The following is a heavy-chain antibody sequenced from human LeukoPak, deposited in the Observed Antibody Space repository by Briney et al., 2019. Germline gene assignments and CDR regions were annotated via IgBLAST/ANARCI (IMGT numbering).Heavy chain of an antibody. J-gene: IGHJ4*02. CDR2: ISSNGGST. V-gene: IGHV3-64*01. CDR3: ARAITMIVVAAPDY. Sequence: GGSLRLSCAASGFTFSSYAMHWVRQAPGEGLEYVSAISSNGGSTYYANSVKGRFTISRDNSKNTLYLQMGSLRAEDMAVYYCARAITMIVVAAPDYWGQGTLVTVSS. CDR1: GFTFSSYA. D-gene: IGHD3-22*01.